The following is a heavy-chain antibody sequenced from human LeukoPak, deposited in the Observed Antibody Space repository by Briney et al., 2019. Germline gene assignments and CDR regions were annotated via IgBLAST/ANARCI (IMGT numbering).Heavy chain of an antibody. Sequence: ASVKVSCKASGYTFGTHWMHWVRQAPGQGLEWMAVINPSGDFRSYAQKFQGRLTVTRDMSTRTVYMELSDLRPEDTAVYYCARDYSGEWEQLTGWWFDPWGQGTLVIVSS. J-gene: IGHJ5*02. D-gene: IGHD1-26*01. CDR1: GYTFGTHW. CDR3: ARDYSGEWEQLTGWWFDP. CDR2: INPSGDFR. V-gene: IGHV1-46*01.